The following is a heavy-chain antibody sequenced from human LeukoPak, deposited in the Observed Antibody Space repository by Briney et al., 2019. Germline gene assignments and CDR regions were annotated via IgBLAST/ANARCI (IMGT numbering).Heavy chain of an antibody. CDR2: IYYSGST. Sequence: SETLSLTCAVYGGSFSGYYWSWIRQPPGKGLEWIGYIYYSGSTNYNPSLKSRVTISVDTSKNQFSLKLSSVTAADTAVYYCARGGYDFWSGYQYWGQGTLVTVSS. CDR3: ARGGYDFWSGYQY. J-gene: IGHJ4*02. D-gene: IGHD3-3*01. V-gene: IGHV4-59*01. CDR1: GGSFSGYY.